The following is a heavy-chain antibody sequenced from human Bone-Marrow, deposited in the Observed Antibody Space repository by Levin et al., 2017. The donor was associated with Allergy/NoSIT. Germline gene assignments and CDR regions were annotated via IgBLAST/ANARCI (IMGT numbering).Heavy chain of an antibody. V-gene: IGHV3-7*03. CDR2: IKQDGSEK. D-gene: IGHD2-2*01. CDR1: GFTFSSYW. J-gene: IGHJ6*03. Sequence: GGSLRLSCAASGFTFSSYWMSWVRQAPGKGLEWVASIKQDGSEKYYGDSVKGRFTISRDNAKNSLNLQINSLRAEDTALYFCARTVVVVPSALVRRAGYYYMDVWGKGTTVTVSS. CDR3: ARTVVVVPSALVRRAGYYYMDV.